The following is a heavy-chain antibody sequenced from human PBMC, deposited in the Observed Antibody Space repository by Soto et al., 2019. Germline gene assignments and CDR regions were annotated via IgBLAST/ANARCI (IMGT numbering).Heavy chain of an antibody. D-gene: IGHD1-1*01. J-gene: IGHJ3*02. CDR1: GGFVSSGTYY. Sequence: QVQLQQWGAGLLKPSETLSLTCAVYGGFVSSGTYYWSWIRQPPGKGLELIGEMSHSGGPHFNPSLKSRCTISVDTYKNQFSLKMSSVTAADTALYYCARVERGTATTVVDAFDIWGPGTMVTVSS. V-gene: IGHV4-34*01. CDR2: MSHSGGP. CDR3: ARVERGTATTVVDAFDI.